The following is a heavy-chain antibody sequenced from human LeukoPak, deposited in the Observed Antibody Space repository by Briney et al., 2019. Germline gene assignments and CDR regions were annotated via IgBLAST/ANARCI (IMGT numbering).Heavy chain of an antibody. CDR2: IRSKAQGYAT. J-gene: IGHJ4*02. CDR1: GFTFSGSA. CDR3: ARGPEVRYFDWLIDY. Sequence: GGSLRLSCAASGFTFSGSAMHWVRKASGKGLEWVGRIRSKAQGYATAYAASVKGRFTISRDDSKNTAYLQMNSLKTEDTAVYYCARGPEVRYFDWLIDYWGQGTLVTVSS. V-gene: IGHV3-73*01. D-gene: IGHD3-9*01.